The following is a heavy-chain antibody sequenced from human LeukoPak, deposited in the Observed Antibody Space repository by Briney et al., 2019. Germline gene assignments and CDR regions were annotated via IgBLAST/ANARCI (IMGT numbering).Heavy chain of an antibody. CDR2: VNTDGSSA. Sequence: GALRLSCAASGFSFSTYWIHWVRQAPGKGLVWVSRVNTDGSSANYADSVKGRFTVSRDNAKNTLYPQMNSLRTEDTAVYYCARENGSGRPFDYWGQGTLVTVSS. J-gene: IGHJ4*02. D-gene: IGHD3-10*01. V-gene: IGHV3-74*01. CDR1: GFSFSTYW. CDR3: ARENGSGRPFDY.